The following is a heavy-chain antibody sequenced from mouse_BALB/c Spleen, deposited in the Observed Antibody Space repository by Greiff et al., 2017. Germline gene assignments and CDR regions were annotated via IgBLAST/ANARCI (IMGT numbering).Heavy chain of an antibody. CDR1: GFSITDTY. D-gene: IGHD3-3*01. CDR3: DRCGGRFDY. CDR2: LDPANGNT. Sequence: VQLQQSGAELVKPGASVKLSCTASGFSITDTYMHWVKQRPEQGLVWIGRLDPANGNTKYDPKFQGKATITADTSSNTAYLQLSSLTSDDTAVYYCDRCGGRFDYWGQGTLVTVSA. J-gene: IGHJ3*01. V-gene: IGHV14-3*02.